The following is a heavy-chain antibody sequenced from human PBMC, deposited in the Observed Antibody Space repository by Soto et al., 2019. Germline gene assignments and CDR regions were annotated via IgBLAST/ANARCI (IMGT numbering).Heavy chain of an antibody. CDR1: GYTFTSYD. CDR2: MNPNSGNT. D-gene: IGHD3-3*01. CDR3: ARSGQVGNWFDP. J-gene: IGHJ5*02. Sequence: QVQLVQSGAEVKKPGDSVKVSCKASGYTFTSYDINWVRQATGQGLEWMGWMNPNSGNTGYAQKVQGRVTMNRNPSISTAYMELSSLRSEDTAVYYCARSGQVGNWFDPWGQGTLVTVSS. V-gene: IGHV1-8*01.